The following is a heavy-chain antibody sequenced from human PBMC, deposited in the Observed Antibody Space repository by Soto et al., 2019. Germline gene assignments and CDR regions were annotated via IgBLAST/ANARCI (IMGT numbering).Heavy chain of an antibody. V-gene: IGHV3-30-3*01. J-gene: IGHJ4*02. D-gene: IGHD5-18*01. CDR2: ISYDGSNK. Sequence: QVQLVESGGGVVQPGRSLRLSCAASGFTFSSYAMHWVRQAPGKGLEWVAVISYDGSNKYYADSVKGRFTISRDNSKNTVYLQMNSLRAEDTAVYYCARDAYSYGSGILDYWGQGTLVTVSS. CDR1: GFTFSSYA. CDR3: ARDAYSYGSGILDY.